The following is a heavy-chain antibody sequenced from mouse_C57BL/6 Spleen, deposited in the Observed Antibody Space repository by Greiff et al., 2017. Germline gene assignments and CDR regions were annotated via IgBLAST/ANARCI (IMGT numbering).Heavy chain of an antibody. V-gene: IGHV1-18*01. CDR3: ARGYYGSSYGSGDYAMDY. Sequence: EVQLQQSGPELVKPGASVKIPCKASGYTFTDYNMDWVKQSHGKSLEWIGDINPNNGGTIYNQKFKGKATLTVDKSSCTAYMELRSLTSEDTAVYYCARGYYGSSYGSGDYAMDYWGQGTSVTVSS. CDR1: GYTFTDYN. J-gene: IGHJ4*01. CDR2: INPNNGGT. D-gene: IGHD1-1*01.